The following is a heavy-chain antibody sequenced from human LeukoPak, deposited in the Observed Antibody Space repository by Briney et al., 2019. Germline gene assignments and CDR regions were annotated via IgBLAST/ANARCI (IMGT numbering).Heavy chain of an antibody. Sequence: GASVKVSCKASGGTFSSYAISWVRQAPGQGLEWMGGIIPIFGTANYAQKFQGRVTITADESTSTAYMELSSLRSEDTAVYYCARVFRGWLRVHWYFDLWGRGTLVTVSS. CDR3: ARVFRGWLRVHWYFDL. CDR1: GGTFSSYA. CDR2: IIPIFGTA. D-gene: IGHD6-19*01. V-gene: IGHV1-69*13. J-gene: IGHJ2*01.